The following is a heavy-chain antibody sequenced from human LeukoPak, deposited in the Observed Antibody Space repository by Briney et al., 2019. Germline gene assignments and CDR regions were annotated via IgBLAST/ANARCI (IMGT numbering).Heavy chain of an antibody. CDR2: ISTDSGETI. J-gene: IGHJ4*02. V-gene: IGHV3-11*04. D-gene: IGHD3-22*01. Sequence: PGGSLRLSCAASGFTFSDYYMSGIRQAPGKGLEWVAYISTDSGETIYYADSVEGRFTISRDNAKNSLYLQMNSLRAEDTAVYYCARDKYYESSGYFNYWGQGTLVTVSS. CDR1: GFTFSDYY. CDR3: ARDKYYESSGYFNY.